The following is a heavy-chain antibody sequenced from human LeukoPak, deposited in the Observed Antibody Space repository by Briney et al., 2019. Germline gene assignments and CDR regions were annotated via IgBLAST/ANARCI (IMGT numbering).Heavy chain of an antibody. CDR1: GFTFSSYW. D-gene: IGHD3-16*02. CDR2: IKQDGSEK. CDR3: ARDPLRLGELSDGVDY. V-gene: IGHV3-7*01. J-gene: IGHJ4*02. Sequence: PVGCLRLSCAASGFTFSSYWMSWVRQAPGKGLEWVANIKQDGSEKYYVDSVKGRFTISRDNAMNSLYLQMNSLRAEDTAVYYCARDPLRLGELSDGVDYWGQGTLVTVSS.